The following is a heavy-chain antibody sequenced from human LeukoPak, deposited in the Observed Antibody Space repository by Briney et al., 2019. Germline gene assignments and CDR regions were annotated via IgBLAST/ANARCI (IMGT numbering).Heavy chain of an antibody. Sequence: ASVKVSCKASGYTFTSYGISWVRQAPGQGLEWMGWINAYNSNTNYAQKLQGRVTMTTDTSTSTAYMELRNLRSDDTAVYYCARQYDSSDNDAFDIWGQGTMVTVSS. CDR1: GYTFTSYG. J-gene: IGHJ3*02. CDR2: INAYNSNT. V-gene: IGHV1-18*01. CDR3: ARQYDSSDNDAFDI. D-gene: IGHD3-22*01.